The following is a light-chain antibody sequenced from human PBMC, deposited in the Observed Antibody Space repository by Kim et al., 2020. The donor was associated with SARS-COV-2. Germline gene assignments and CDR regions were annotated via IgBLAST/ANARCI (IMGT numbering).Light chain of an antibody. J-gene: IGLJ3*02. CDR2: KDS. CDR1: ALPKQY. Sequence: VSPGQTTRITCSGDALPKQYAYWYPQKPGQAPVLVIYKDSERPSGIPERFSGSSSGTTVTLTISGVQAEDEADYYCQSADSSGIWVFGGGTQLTVL. CDR3: QSADSSGIWV. V-gene: IGLV3-25*03.